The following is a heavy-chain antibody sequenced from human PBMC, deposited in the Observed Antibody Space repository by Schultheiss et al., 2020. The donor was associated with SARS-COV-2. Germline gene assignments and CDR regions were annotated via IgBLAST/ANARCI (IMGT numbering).Heavy chain of an antibody. J-gene: IGHJ2*01. Sequence: SETLSLTCTVSGGSISSGSYYWSWIRQPPGKGLEWIGEINHSGSTNYNPSLKSRVTISVDTSKNQFSLKLSSVTAADTAVYYCARGGLGGYFDLWGRGTLVTVSS. CDR1: GGSISSGSYY. D-gene: IGHD3-16*01. CDR3: ARGGLGGYFDL. CDR2: INHSGST. V-gene: IGHV4-39*07.